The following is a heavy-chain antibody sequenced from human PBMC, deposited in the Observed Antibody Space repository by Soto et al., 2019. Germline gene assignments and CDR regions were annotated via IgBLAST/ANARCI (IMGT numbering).Heavy chain of an antibody. CDR1: GGSISSSSYY. CDR3: ARGYYGSGSYYNDW. D-gene: IGHD3-10*01. J-gene: IGHJ4*02. V-gene: IGHV4-39*01. Sequence: SETLSLTCTVSGGSISSSSYYWGWIRQPPGKGLEWIGSIYYSGSTYYNPSLKSRVTISVDTSKNQFSLKLSSVTAADTAVYYCARGYYGSGSYYNDWWGQGTLVTVSS. CDR2: IYYSGST.